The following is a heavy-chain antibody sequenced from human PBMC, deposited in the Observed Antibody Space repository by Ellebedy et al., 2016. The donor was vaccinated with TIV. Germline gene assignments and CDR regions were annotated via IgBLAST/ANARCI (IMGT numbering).Heavy chain of an antibody. V-gene: IGHV4-59*12. J-gene: IGHJ2*01. CDR1: GGSISSYY. D-gene: IGHD3-9*01. CDR3: ATLRYFDWPEPYWYFDL. Sequence: SETLSLXXTVSGGSISSYYWSWIRQPPGKGLEWIGYIYYSGSTYYNPSLKSRVTISVDTSKNQFSLKLSSVTAADTAVYYCATLRYFDWPEPYWYFDLWGRGTLVTVSS. CDR2: IYYSGST.